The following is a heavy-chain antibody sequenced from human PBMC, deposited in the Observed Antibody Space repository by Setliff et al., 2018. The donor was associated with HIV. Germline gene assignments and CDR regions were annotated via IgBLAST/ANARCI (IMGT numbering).Heavy chain of an antibody. CDR3: ARDLSYDYDRSSDTFDY. CDR1: GFSFSRYG. J-gene: IGHJ4*02. D-gene: IGHD3-22*01. Sequence: GGSLRLSCAVSGFSFSRYGMHWVRQAPGRGLEWVAVIWKDGNKKYYADSVKGRFTISRDNAKNTLYLQMNSLRAEDTAVYYCARDLSYDYDRSSDTFDYWGQGTLVTVSS. V-gene: IGHV3-33*08. CDR2: IWKDGNKK.